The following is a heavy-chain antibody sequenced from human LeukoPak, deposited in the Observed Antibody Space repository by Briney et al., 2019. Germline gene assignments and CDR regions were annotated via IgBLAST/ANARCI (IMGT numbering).Heavy chain of an antibody. CDR1: ALTFRNYA. J-gene: IGHJ3*01. Sequence: GGSLRLSCAASALTFRNYAMTWVRQAPGKGLEWVSSITGGGIGTSYADSVKGRFTVYRDNSKNTLYLQMNSLRAGDTAVYYCAKDPNGECVGAFDSWGQGTSVTVSS. CDR2: ITGGGIGT. D-gene: IGHD4-17*01. V-gene: IGHV3-23*01. CDR3: AKDPNGECVGAFDS.